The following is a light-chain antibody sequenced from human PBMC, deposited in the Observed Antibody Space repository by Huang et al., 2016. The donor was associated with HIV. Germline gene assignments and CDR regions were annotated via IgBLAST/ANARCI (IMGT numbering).Light chain of an antibody. CDR2: GAS. Sequence: VMTQSPATLSVSPGERATLSCRASESILRNLAWYQQRPGQPPRLLIYGASVRLPGIPDRFRGSGSGTEFSLTISSLQSEDFAVYYCQQYNKWAPYTYGQGTKLEIK. CDR1: ESILRN. CDR3: QQYNKWAPYT. J-gene: IGKJ2*01. V-gene: IGKV3-15*01.